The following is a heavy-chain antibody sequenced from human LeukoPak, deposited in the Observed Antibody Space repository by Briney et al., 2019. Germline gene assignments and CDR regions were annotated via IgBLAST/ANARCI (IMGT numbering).Heavy chain of an antibody. V-gene: IGHV1-69*13. CDR2: IIPIFGTA. J-gene: IGHJ4*02. CDR3: ASRGGGITMVRGVITPFDY. D-gene: IGHD3-10*01. Sequence: SVKVSCKASGGTFRSYAISWVRQAPGQGLEWMGGIIPIFGTANYAQKFQGGVTITADESTSTAYMELSSLRSEDTAVYYCASRGGGITMVRGVITPFDYWGQGTLVTVFS. CDR1: GGTFRSYA.